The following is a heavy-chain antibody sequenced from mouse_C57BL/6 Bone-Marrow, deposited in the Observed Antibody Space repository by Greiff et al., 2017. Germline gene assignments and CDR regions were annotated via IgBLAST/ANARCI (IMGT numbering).Heavy chain of an antibody. CDR2: IDPENGDT. CDR3: TDYYGSSPFYAMDY. D-gene: IGHD1-1*01. CDR1: GFNIKDDY. V-gene: IGHV14-4*01. Sequence: VQLQQSGAELVRPGASVKLSCTASGFNIKDDYMHWVKQRPEQGLEWIGWIDPENGDTEYASKFQGKATITADTSSNTAYLQLSSLTSEDTAVYYCTDYYGSSPFYAMDYRGQGTSVTVSS. J-gene: IGHJ4*01.